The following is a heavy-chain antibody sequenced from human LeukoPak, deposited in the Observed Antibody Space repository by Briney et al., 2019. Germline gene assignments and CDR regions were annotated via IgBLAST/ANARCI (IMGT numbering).Heavy chain of an antibody. D-gene: IGHD5-18*01. CDR3: ARDRPNSYGPTYGMDV. CDR2: ISYDGSNK. Sequence: GRSLRLSCAASGFIFSSYAMHWVRQAPGKGLEWVAVISYDGSNKYYADSVKGRFTISRDNSKNTLYLQMNSLRAEDTAVYYWARDRPNSYGPTYGMDVWGQGTTVTVSS. CDR1: GFIFSSYA. V-gene: IGHV3-30-3*01. J-gene: IGHJ6*02.